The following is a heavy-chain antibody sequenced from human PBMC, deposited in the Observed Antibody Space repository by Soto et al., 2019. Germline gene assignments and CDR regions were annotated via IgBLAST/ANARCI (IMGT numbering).Heavy chain of an antibody. Sequence: GGSLRLSCAASGFTFSSYSMSWVRQAPGKGLEWVSGFRSGGDDGTTHYADSVKGRFTISRDNSKNTLFLQMDSLRAEDTAIYYCAKKVNSGPGSQYFDYWGQGTLVTVSS. CDR3: AKKVNSGPGSQYFDY. V-gene: IGHV3-23*01. CDR2: FRSGGDDGTT. CDR1: GFTFSSYS. D-gene: IGHD3-10*01. J-gene: IGHJ4*02.